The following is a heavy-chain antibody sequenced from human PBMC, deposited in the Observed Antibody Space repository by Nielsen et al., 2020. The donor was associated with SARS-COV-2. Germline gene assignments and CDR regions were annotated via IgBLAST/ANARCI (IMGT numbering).Heavy chain of an antibody. Sequence: GESLKISCAASGFTFSSYSMNWVRQAPGKGLEWVSYISSSSSTIYYADSVKGRFTISRDNAKNSLYLQMNSLRAEDTAVYYCARSVSGSYYWEYYFDYWGQGTLVTVSS. CDR2: ISSSSSTI. D-gene: IGHD3-10*01. V-gene: IGHV3-48*01. J-gene: IGHJ4*02. CDR1: GFTFSSYS. CDR3: ARSVSGSYYWEYYFDY.